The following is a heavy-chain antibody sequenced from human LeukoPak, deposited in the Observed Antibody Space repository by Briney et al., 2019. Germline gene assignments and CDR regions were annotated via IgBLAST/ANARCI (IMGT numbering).Heavy chain of an antibody. Sequence: ASVKVSCKASGYIFTSYGISWVRQAPGQGLEWMGWINTYNGNTKYIQKLQGRVTMTTDTSTTTAYMELRSLRSDDTAVYYCARSRALAGRPPYDYWGQGTLVTVSS. V-gene: IGHV1-18*01. J-gene: IGHJ4*02. CDR1: GYIFTSYG. D-gene: IGHD6-13*01. CDR2: INTYNGNT. CDR3: ARSRALAGRPPYDY.